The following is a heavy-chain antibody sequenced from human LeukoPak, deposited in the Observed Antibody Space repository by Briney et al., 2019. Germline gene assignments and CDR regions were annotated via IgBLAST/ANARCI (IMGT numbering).Heavy chain of an antibody. D-gene: IGHD3-10*01. CDR3: ARDRAVGIFYYGSGSHNWFDP. V-gene: IGHV1-46*01. Sequence: ASVKVSCKASGYTFTSYYMHWVRQAPGQGLEWMGIINPSGGSTSYAQKFQGRVTMTRETSTSTVYMELSSLRSEDTAVYYCARDRAVGIFYYGSGSHNWFDPWGQGTLVTVSS. J-gene: IGHJ5*02. CDR1: GYTFTSYY. CDR2: INPSGGST.